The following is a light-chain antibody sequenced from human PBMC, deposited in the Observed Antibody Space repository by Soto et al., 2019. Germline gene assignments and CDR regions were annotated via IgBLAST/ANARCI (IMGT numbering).Light chain of an antibody. CDR3: QQRSNWPAT. J-gene: IGKJ5*01. CDR1: QSVSSY. Sequence: VLPASPATLSLSPGERATLSCRASQSVSSYLAWYQQKPGKAPRLLIYEASNRATGIPARFSGSGSGTDFTLTISSLEPEDFAVYYCQQRSNWPATFGQGTRLEI. V-gene: IGKV3-11*01. CDR2: EAS.